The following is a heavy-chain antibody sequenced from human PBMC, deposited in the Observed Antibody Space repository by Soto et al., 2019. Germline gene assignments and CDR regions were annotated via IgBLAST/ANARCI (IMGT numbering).Heavy chain of an antibody. CDR2: INAGNGNT. CDR1: GYTFTNYA. D-gene: IGHD5-12*01. J-gene: IGHJ4*02. Sequence: QVPLVQSGAEVKKPGASVKVSCKASGYTFTNYAMHWVRQAPGQRLEWMGWINAGNGNTKYPQKFQGRVTITRDTSASTAYMELSSLSSEDTAVYYCARGSGYALAPDYWGQGTLVTVSS. CDR3: ARGSGYALAPDY. V-gene: IGHV1-3*01.